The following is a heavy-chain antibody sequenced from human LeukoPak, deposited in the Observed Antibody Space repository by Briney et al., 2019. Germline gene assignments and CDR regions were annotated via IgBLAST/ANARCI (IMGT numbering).Heavy chain of an antibody. CDR3: ARFVVVVAATGYGMDV. CDR1: GGSFSGYY. Sequence: SETLSLICAVYGGSFSGYYWSWIRQPPGKGLEWIGEINHSGSTNYNPSLKSRVTISVDTSKNQFSLKLSSVTAADTAVYYCARFVVVVAATGYGMDVWGQGTTVTVSS. V-gene: IGHV4-34*01. D-gene: IGHD2-15*01. CDR2: INHSGST. J-gene: IGHJ6*02.